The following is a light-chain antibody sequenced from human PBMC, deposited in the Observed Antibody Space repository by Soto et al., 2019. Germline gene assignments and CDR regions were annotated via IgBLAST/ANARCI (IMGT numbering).Light chain of an antibody. Sequence: EIVLTQSPATLSLSPGAQGTLSCRASQSVSSYLAWYQQKPGQAPRLLIYDASNRATGIPARFSGSGSGTDFTLTISSLQSEDFAVYYCQHYNYWPPKTFGQGTKV. CDR2: DAS. CDR3: QHYNYWPPKT. V-gene: IGKV3-11*01. J-gene: IGKJ1*01. CDR1: QSVSSY.